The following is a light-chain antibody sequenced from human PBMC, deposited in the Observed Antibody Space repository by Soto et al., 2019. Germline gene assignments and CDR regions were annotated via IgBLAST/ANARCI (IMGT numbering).Light chain of an antibody. Sequence: EIVLTQSPGTLSLSPGERATLSCRASQSVNSNYLAWYQQKPGQSPRLLMYGTSNRATGIPDRFSGSGSGTDFTLTISRLEPEDFAVYYCQQYDGSFRTFGQGTKVEIK. CDR1: QSVNSNY. J-gene: IGKJ1*01. V-gene: IGKV3-20*01. CDR3: QQYDGSFRT. CDR2: GTS.